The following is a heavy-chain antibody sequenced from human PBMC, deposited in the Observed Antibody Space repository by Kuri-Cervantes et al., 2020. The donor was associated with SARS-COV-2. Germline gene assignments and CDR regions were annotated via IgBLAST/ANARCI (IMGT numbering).Heavy chain of an antibody. Sequence: SELLSPTVPVLDVSVSGGTYYWCWIRQPAGEGLGWIGHLDTSGSTTYNPSPKSRVIISIDTSKNQLSLRLTSAAAADTAVYYCGSVPWLQLCHRYSDSWGQGTLVTVSS. V-gene: IGHV4-61*09. CDR3: GSVPWLQLCHRYSDS. D-gene: IGHD5-24*01. CDR2: LDTSGST. J-gene: IGHJ4*02. CDR1: DVSVSGGTYY.